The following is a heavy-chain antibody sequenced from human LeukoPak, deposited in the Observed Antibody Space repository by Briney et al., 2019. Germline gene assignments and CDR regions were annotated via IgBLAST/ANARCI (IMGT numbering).Heavy chain of an antibody. J-gene: IGHJ5*02. CDR3: AKSIAAAGYFDP. CDR1: GYTFTGYY. V-gene: IGHV1-2*02. D-gene: IGHD6-13*01. Sequence: ASVTVSCKASGYTFTGYYMHWVRQAPGQGLEWMGWINPNSGGTNYAQKFQGRVTMTRDTSISTAYMELSRLRSDDTAVYYCAKSIAAAGYFDPWGQGTLVTVSS. CDR2: INPNSGGT.